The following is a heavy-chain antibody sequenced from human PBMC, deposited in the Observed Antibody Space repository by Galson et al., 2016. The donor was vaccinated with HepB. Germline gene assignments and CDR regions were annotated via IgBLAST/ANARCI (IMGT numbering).Heavy chain of an antibody. J-gene: IGHJ4*02. CDR1: GFTFSSYS. D-gene: IGHD4-23*01. CDR2: ISGSGSHI. CDR3: AREFYGGNHQATFDN. V-gene: IGHV3-21*01. Sequence: SLRLSCAASGFTFSSYSMNWVRQAPGKGLEWVSSISGSGSHIYYADSLGGRVTTSRDNAGNSLFLQMNSLRVEDTAVYFCAREFYGGNHQATFDNWGQGTLVTVSS.